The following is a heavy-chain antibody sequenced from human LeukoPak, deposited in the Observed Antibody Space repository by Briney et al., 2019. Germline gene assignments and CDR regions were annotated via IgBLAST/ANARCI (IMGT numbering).Heavy chain of an antibody. CDR3: ARRRRSLGAAAGKGPFY. CDR2: INHSGST. V-gene: IGHV4-34*01. D-gene: IGHD6-13*01. CDR1: GGSFSGYY. J-gene: IGHJ4*02. Sequence: SETLSLTCAVYGGSFSGYYWSWIRQPPGKGLEWIGEINHSGSTNYNPSLKSRVTISVDTSKNQFSLKLSSVTAADTAVYYCARRRRSLGAAAGKGPFYWGQGTLVTVSS.